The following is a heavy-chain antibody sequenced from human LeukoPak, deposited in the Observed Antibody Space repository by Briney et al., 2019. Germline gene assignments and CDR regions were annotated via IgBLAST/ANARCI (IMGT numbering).Heavy chain of an antibody. CDR3: ARLGTPGVEAVVAATH. D-gene: IGHD2-15*01. Sequence: GGSLRLSCAASGFTFSSYSMNWVRQAPGKGLEWVSSISSSSSYIYYADSVKGRFTISRDNAKNSLYLQMNSLRAEDTAVYYCARLGTPGVEAVVAATHWGQGTLVTVSS. V-gene: IGHV3-21*01. J-gene: IGHJ4*02. CDR1: GFTFSSYS. CDR2: ISSSSSYI.